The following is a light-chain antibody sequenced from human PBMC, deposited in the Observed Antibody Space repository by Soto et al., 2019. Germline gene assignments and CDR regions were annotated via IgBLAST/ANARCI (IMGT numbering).Light chain of an antibody. Sequence: DIHMTQSPSSVSASVGDRVTINCRASQGISSWLAWYQQKPGKAPNLLMHATSILQSGVPSRFGGSGSGTEFTLNISSLQPEDFGTYYCLQTDSFPWTFGQGTKVEIK. CDR1: QGISSW. CDR3: LQTDSFPWT. J-gene: IGKJ1*01. V-gene: IGKV1-12*01. CDR2: ATS.